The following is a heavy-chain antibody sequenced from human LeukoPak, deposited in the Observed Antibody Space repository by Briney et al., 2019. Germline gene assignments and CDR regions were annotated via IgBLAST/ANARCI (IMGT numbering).Heavy chain of an antibody. Sequence: GESLKISCKGSGYSFTSYWIGWVRQMPGKGLEWMGIIYPGDSDTRYSPSFQGQVTISADKSISTAYLQWSSLTASDTAMHYCARQGDCSSTSCYPYHYYMDVWGKGTTVTVSS. CDR1: GYSFTSYW. D-gene: IGHD2-2*01. J-gene: IGHJ6*03. V-gene: IGHV5-51*01. CDR2: IYPGDSDT. CDR3: ARQGDCSSTSCYPYHYYMDV.